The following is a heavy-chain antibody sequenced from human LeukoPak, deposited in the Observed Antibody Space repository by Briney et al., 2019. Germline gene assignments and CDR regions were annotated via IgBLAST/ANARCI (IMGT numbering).Heavy chain of an antibody. J-gene: IGHJ4*02. CDR1: GFTFSSYA. D-gene: IGHD6-13*01. V-gene: IGHV3-30-3*02. CDR2: ISYDGSNK. Sequence: GGSLRLSCAASGFTFSSYAMHWVRQAPGKGLEWVAVISYDGSNKYYADSVKGRFTISRDNSKNTLYLQMNSLRAEDTAVYYCAKRLGHSSSFYFDYWGQGTLVTVSS. CDR3: AKRLGHSSSFYFDY.